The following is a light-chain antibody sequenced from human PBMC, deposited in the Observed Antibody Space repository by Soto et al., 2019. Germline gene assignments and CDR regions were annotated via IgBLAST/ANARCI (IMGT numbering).Light chain of an antibody. V-gene: IGKV3-11*01. CDR2: DAS. CDR1: QSISTY. Sequence: EIVLTQAPATLSLSAGERATLSCRASQSISTYLAWYQQRPGQAPRLLIYDASNMATGIPARFSGSGSGTVFTLSISRLEPDYFAVDYCQQRHTWALTFGGGTKVEIK. J-gene: IGKJ4*01. CDR3: QQRHTWALT.